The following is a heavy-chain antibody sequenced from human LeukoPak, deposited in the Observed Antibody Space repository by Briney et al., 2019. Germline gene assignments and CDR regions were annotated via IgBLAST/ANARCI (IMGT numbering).Heavy chain of an antibody. Sequence: PGGSLRLSCAASGFTFSSYAMHWVRQAPSKGLEWVAVISYDGSNKYYADSVKGRFTISRDNSKNTLYLQMNSLRSEDTAVYYCARGERGVYSGSHHDYWGQGTLVTVSS. CDR2: ISYDGSNK. CDR1: GFTFSSYA. CDR3: ARGERGVYSGSHHDY. D-gene: IGHD1-26*01. J-gene: IGHJ4*02. V-gene: IGHV3-30-3*01.